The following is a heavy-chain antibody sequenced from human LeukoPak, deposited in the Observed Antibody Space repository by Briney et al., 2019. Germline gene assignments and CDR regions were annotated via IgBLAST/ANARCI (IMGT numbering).Heavy chain of an antibody. CDR2: VSPIYGTS. CDR1: GGTFGRYA. V-gene: IGHV1-69*13. Sequence: GASVKVSCKASGGTFGRYAITWVRQAPGQRLEWMGGVSPIYGTSDYAQRFQARVTISADESTSTAFLEVRSLRSEDTAVYYCARDCSGGRCYGAFDIWGQGTLVIVSS. CDR3: ARDCSGGRCYGAFDI. J-gene: IGHJ3*02. D-gene: IGHD2-15*01.